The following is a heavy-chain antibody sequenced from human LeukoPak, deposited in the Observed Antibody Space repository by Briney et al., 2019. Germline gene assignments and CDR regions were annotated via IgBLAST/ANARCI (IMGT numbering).Heavy chain of an antibody. J-gene: IGHJ5*02. CDR2: ISWNSGSI. D-gene: IGHD3-22*01. CDR3: AKGVSDYYDSSGYYFS. Sequence: GGSQRLSCAASGFTFDDYAMHWVRHAPGKGLEWVSGISWNSGSIGYADSVKGRFTISRDSAKNSLYLQMNSLRAEDTALYYCAKGVSDYYDSSGYYFSWGQGTLVTVSS. CDR1: GFTFDDYA. V-gene: IGHV3-9*01.